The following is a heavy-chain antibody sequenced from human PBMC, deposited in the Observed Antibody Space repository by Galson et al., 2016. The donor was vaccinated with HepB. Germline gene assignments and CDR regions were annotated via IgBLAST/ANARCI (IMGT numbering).Heavy chain of an antibody. CDR3: ARGTYDSTGYAFDI. J-gene: IGHJ3*02. CDR1: GGSISRGGYY. CDR2: MFYSGTS. D-gene: IGHD3-22*01. Sequence: TLSLTCIVSGGSISRGGYYWGWIRQHPGKGLEWIGFMFYSGTSNYNPSLKSRVTISIDTSKNQFSLKLTSVTAADTAVYYCARGTYDSTGYAFDIWGQGTMVTVSS. V-gene: IGHV4-31*03.